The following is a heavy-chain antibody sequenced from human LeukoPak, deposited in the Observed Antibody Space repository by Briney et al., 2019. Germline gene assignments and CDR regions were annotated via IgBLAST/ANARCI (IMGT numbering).Heavy chain of an antibody. Sequence: SQTLSLTCTVSGGSISSGGYYWSWIRQHPGKGLEWIWYLYYSGSTYYNPSLKSRVTISVDTSKNQFSLKLSSVTAADTAVYYCASLLYYYDSSGYYFYFDYWGQGTLVTVSS. D-gene: IGHD3-22*01. CDR1: GGSISSGGYY. CDR2: LYYSGST. CDR3: ASLLYYYDSSGYYFYFDY. J-gene: IGHJ4*02. V-gene: IGHV4-31*03.